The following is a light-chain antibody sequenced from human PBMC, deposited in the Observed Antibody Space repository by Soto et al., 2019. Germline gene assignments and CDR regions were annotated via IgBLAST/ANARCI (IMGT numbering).Light chain of an antibody. V-gene: IGKV1D-12*01. CDR1: QGISRW. J-gene: IGKJ4*01. CDR3: QQANSFPLT. Sequence: DIQMTQSPSSVSASVGDRVTITCRASQGISRWLAWYQQKPGKAPKLLIYDVFSLQSGVPSRFSGSESGTDFTLTISSLQPEDFATYYCQQANSFPLTFCGGTKVEIK. CDR2: DVF.